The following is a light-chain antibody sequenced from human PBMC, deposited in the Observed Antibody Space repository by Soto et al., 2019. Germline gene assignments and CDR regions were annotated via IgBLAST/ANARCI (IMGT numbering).Light chain of an antibody. CDR1: SSNIGAGYH. J-gene: IGLJ1*01. CDR3: QSSDSRLSGSDV. Sequence: QSVLTQPPSASGTPGQRVTISCTGSSSNIGAGYHVHWYQQLPGAAPKLLIFGDSNRPSGVPDRFSGSKSGTSASLAITGLQADGEADYYCQSSDSRLSGSDVFGTGTKVTVL. V-gene: IGLV1-40*01. CDR2: GDS.